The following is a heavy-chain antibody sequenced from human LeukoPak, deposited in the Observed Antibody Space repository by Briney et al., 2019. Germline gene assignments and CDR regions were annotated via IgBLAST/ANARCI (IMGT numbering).Heavy chain of an antibody. V-gene: IGHV3-7*03. D-gene: IGHD2-15*01. CDR1: GSTFSSYW. Sequence: GGSLRLSCAASGSTFSSYWMSWVRQAPGKGLEWVANIKQDGSEKYYVDSVKGRFTISRDNAKNSLYLQMNSLRAEDTAVYYCAREVDGGHCSGGSCYAFDIWGQGTMVTVSS. CDR2: IKQDGSEK. J-gene: IGHJ3*02. CDR3: AREVDGGHCSGGSCYAFDI.